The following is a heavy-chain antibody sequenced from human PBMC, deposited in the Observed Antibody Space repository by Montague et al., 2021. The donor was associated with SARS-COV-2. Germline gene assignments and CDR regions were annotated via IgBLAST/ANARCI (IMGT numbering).Heavy chain of an antibody. V-gene: IGHV3-23*01. CDR1: GFTFSSYA. D-gene: IGHD4-11*01. CDR3: AKDTGRRNYFDY. Sequence: RSLSLAASGFTFSSYAMSWVRQAPGKGLEWVSAISGSGGNTYYADSVKGRFTISRDNSKNTLYVQMNRLRAEDTAVYYCAKDTGRRNYFDYWGQGTLVTVSS. CDR2: ISGSGGNT. J-gene: IGHJ4*02.